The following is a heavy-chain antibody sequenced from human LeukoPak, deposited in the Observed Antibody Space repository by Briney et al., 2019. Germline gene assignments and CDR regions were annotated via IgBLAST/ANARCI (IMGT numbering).Heavy chain of an antibody. CDR2: ISHDGSNI. J-gene: IGHJ5*02. V-gene: IGHV3-30*18. CDR3: AKDPYRVVVATGNYLDP. Sequence: GGSLRLSCAASGFAFSYYGMHWVRHAPGKGLEWVAVISHDGSNIHYGDSVKGRSTISRDNSKNTVYLQMNSLRAEDTAIYYCAKDPYRVVVATGNYLDPWGQGTLVTVSS. D-gene: IGHD2-15*01. CDR1: GFAFSYYG.